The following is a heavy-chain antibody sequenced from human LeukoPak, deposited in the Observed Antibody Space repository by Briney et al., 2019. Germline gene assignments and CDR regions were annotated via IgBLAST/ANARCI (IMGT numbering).Heavy chain of an antibody. CDR3: ARGLYSSSGYYYYYMDV. Sequence: PSETLSLTCTVSGGSISSYYWSWIRQPAGKGLEWIGRIYTSGSTNYNPSLKSRVTMSVDTSKNQFSLKLSSVTAADTAVYYCARGLYSSSGYYYYYMDVWGKGTTVTVSS. J-gene: IGHJ6*03. V-gene: IGHV4-4*07. CDR2: IYTSGST. CDR1: GGSISSYY. D-gene: IGHD6-6*01.